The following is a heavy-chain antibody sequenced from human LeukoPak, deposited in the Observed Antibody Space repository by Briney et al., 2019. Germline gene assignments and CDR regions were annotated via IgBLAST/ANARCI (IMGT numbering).Heavy chain of an antibody. CDR3: ATDYDILTGYYA. J-gene: IGHJ5*02. D-gene: IGHD3-9*01. CDR2: IYSGGST. Sequence: GGSLRLSCAASGFTVSSNYMSWVRQAPGKGLEWVSVIYSGGSTYYADSVKGRFTISRDNSKNTLYLQMNSLRAEDTAVYYCATDYDILTGYYAWGQGTLVTVSS. CDR1: GFTVSSNY. V-gene: IGHV3-66*01.